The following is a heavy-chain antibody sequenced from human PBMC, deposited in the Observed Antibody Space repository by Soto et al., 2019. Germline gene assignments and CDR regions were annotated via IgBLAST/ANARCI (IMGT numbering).Heavy chain of an antibody. Sequence: HPGGSLRLSCSASGFTFSNYWMHWVRQGPGKGLVWVARLNIDGSTRNYADSVKGRFTISRDNAQNTLFLQMNSLSAEDTAVYYCARGSYYYDSSGYYHYWGQGTLVTVSS. J-gene: IGHJ4*02. CDR3: ARGSYYYDSSGYYHY. D-gene: IGHD3-22*01. V-gene: IGHV3-74*01. CDR1: GFTFSNYW. CDR2: LNIDGSTR.